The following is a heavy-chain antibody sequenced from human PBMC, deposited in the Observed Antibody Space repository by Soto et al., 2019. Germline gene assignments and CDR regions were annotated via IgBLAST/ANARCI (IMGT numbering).Heavy chain of an antibody. J-gene: IGHJ5*02. CDR2: FDPEDGET. D-gene: IGHD3-3*01. CDR1: GYNLTELS. Sequence: ASVKVSCKVSGYNLTELSMHWVRQAPGKGLEWMGGFDPEDGETIYAQKFQGRVTMTEDTSTDTAYMELSSLRSEDTAVYYCATEYRNYDFWSGSYDWFDPWGQGTLVTVSS. CDR3: ATEYRNYDFWSGSYDWFDP. V-gene: IGHV1-24*01.